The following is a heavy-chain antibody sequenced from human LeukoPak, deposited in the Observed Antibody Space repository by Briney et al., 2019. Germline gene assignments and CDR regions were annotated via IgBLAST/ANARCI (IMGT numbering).Heavy chain of an antibody. D-gene: IGHD3-22*01. CDR3: ARGYYDSSGYPSGGMDV. V-gene: IGHV1-2*02. CDR1: GYTFTGYY. J-gene: IGHJ6*02. Sequence: GASVKVSCKASGYTFTGYYMHWVRQAPGQGLEWMGWINPNSGGTNYAQKFQGRVTMTRGTSISTAYMELSRLRSDDTAVYYCARGYYDSSGYPSGGMDVWGQGTTVTVSS. CDR2: INPNSGGT.